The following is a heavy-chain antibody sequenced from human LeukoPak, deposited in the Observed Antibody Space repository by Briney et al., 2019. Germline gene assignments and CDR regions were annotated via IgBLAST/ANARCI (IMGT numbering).Heavy chain of an antibody. J-gene: IGHJ4*02. CDR2: ISYDGNRK. D-gene: IGHD3-9*01. V-gene: IGHV3-30*18. CDR3: AKVARVDSLSVLYFFDY. Sequence: GRSLRLSCAASGFTFSSYGMHWVRQAPGKGLEWVAVISYDGNRKYYADSVKGRFTISRDNSQTTLYLQMNSLRAEDTAVYYCAKVARVDSLSVLYFFDYWGQGTLVTVSS. CDR1: GFTFSSYG.